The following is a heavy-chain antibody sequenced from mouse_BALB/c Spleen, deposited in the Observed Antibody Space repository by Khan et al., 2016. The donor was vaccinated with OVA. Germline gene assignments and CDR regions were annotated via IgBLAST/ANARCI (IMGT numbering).Heavy chain of an antibody. V-gene: IGHV2-3*01. Sequence: QVQLKESGPGLVAPSQSLSITCTVSEFSFTNYGVSWIRQPPGKGLEWLGVIWGDGNTNYHSALISRLSVTKDKSKSQVFLNLNSLQTDDTATYYCAIIYYGLAWFSYWGQGTLVTVSA. CDR1: EFSFTNYG. J-gene: IGHJ3*01. CDR2: IWGDGNT. CDR3: AIIYYGLAWFSY. D-gene: IGHD1-1*01.